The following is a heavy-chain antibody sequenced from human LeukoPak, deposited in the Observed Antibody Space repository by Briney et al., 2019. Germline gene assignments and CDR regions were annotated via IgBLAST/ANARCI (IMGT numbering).Heavy chain of an antibody. CDR1: GFTFGDYA. Sequence: PGGSLRLSCTASGFTFGDYAMSWFRQAPGKGLEWVGFIRSKAYGGTTEYAASVKGRFTISRDDSKSIAYLQMNSLRAEDTAVYYCARVGDSSGFDAFDIWGQGTMVTVSS. CDR3: ARVGDSSGFDAFDI. D-gene: IGHD3-22*01. CDR2: IRSKAYGGTT. J-gene: IGHJ3*02. V-gene: IGHV3-49*03.